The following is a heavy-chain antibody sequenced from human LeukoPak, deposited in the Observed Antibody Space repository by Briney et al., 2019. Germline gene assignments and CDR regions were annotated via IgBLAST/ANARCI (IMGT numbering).Heavy chain of an antibody. V-gene: IGHV3-30*03. CDR1: GFTFSSYG. J-gene: IGHJ4*02. Sequence: GGSLRLSCAASGFTFSSYGMHWVRQAPGKGLEWVAVISYDGSNKYYADSVKGRFTISRDNSKNTLYLQMNSLRAEDTAVYYCAREGYYGSGSYSQFDYWGQGTLVTVSS. CDR2: ISYDGSNK. D-gene: IGHD3-10*01. CDR3: AREGYYGSGSYSQFDY.